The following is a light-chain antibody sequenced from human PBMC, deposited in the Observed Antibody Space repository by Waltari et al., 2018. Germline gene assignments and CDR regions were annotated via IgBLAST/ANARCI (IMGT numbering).Light chain of an antibody. CDR2: KAS. Sequence: DIQITQAPSTLSASVGDRVTTCGGARQTLSNLLAWVQQKPGKAPKLLIYKASGLESGVPSRFSGSGSGTDFTLTISSLQPEDVGTYYCLQYNSYSWTFGHGTKVEI. J-gene: IGKJ1*01. CDR1: QTLSNL. V-gene: IGKV1-5*03. CDR3: LQYNSYSWT.